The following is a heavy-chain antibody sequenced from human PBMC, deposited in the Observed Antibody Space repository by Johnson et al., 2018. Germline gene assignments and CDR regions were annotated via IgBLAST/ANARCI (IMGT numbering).Heavy chain of an antibody. CDR3: AKGMVGSGWGAEYFQH. D-gene: IGHD6-19*01. V-gene: IGHV1-69*01. J-gene: IGHJ1*01. CDR2: IIPIFGTA. CDR1: GGTFSSYA. Sequence: QVQLVQSGAEVKKPGASVKVSCKASGGTFSSYAISWVRQAPGQGLEWMGGIIPIFGTANYAQKFQGRVTITADESTSTAYMERGSLRSEDTAVYYCAKGMVGSGWGAEYFQHWGQGTLVTVSS.